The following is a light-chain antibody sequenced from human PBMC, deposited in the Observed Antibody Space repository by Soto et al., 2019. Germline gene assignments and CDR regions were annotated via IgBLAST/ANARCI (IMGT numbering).Light chain of an antibody. CDR3: SSYAASNKLL. CDR1: STDIGAYKY. Sequence: QSVLTQPASASGSPGQAVTISCTGSSTDIGAYKYVSWYQQHPGKAPKLIIYEVNARPSGVPDRFSGSKSGNTASLTISGLQADDEAAYFCSSYAASNKLLFGGGTKVTVL. J-gene: IGLJ2*01. CDR2: EVN. V-gene: IGLV2-8*01.